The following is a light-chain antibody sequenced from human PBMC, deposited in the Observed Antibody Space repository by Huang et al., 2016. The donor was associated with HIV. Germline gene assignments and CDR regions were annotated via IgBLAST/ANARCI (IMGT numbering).Light chain of an antibody. CDR2: GAS. Sequence: EIVMTQSPATLSVSPGERATLSCRASQGVSNNIGWYQQKPGQNPRLLIHGASTRATGIPAKCSGRGSGTDFTLTITSRQPEDSAVYYCQHYNNWPPWTFGPGTQVEI. CDR3: QHYNNWPPWT. CDR1: QGVSNN. J-gene: IGKJ1*01. V-gene: IGKV3D-15*01.